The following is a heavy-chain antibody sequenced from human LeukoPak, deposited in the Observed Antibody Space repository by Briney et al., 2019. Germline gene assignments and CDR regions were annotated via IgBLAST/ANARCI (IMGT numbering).Heavy chain of an antibody. D-gene: IGHD2-15*01. Sequence: GGSLRLSCAASGFIFSNDWMHWLRQTPGKGLVWVSRIKNDGSDTWYADSVKGRFTISRDNAKNTLYLQMTSLRSEDTAVYYCIRGGPSTWSWGQGTLVTVSS. CDR1: GFIFSNDW. CDR2: IKNDGSDT. V-gene: IGHV3-74*01. J-gene: IGHJ5*02. CDR3: IRGGPSTWS.